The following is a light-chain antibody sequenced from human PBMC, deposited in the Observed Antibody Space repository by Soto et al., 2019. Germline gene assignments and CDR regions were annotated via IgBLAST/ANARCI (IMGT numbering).Light chain of an antibody. Sequence: QSALTQPPSASGSPGQSVTISCTGTSSDVGGYNFVSWYQQHPGKAPKLMIYEVSERPSGVPDRFSGSKSGNTASLTVSGLQAEDEDDYYCCSYAGSNIVVFGGGTKLTVL. CDR1: SSDVGGYNF. V-gene: IGLV2-8*01. CDR2: EVS. J-gene: IGLJ2*01. CDR3: CSYAGSNIVV.